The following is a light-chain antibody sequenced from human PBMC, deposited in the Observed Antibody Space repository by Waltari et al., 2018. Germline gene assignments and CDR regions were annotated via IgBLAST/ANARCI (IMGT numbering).Light chain of an antibody. J-gene: IGLJ2*01. Sequence: QSVLTQPPSVSGAPGQRVTISCTGSSPNIGAGYDVHWYQQLPGTAPKLLIYNNNNRPSGVPDRFSGSKSGTSASLAITGLQAEDEADYYCQSYDSSLSGVVFGGGTKLTVL. CDR1: SPNIGAGYD. CDR3: QSYDSSLSGVV. CDR2: NNN. V-gene: IGLV1-40*01.